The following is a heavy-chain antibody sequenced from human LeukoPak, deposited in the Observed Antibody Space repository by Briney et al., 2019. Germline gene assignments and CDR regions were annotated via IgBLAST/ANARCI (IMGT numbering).Heavy chain of an antibody. Sequence: PSETLSLTCAVYGGSFSGFYWSWIRQPPGKGLEWIGNINHSGSTNYNLSLKSRVTMSVDTSKNQFSLKLSSVTAADTAVYYCARVAQKLERIAVAGTSEWRANWYFDLWGRGTLVTVSS. CDR1: GGSFSGFY. V-gene: IGHV4-34*01. J-gene: IGHJ2*01. D-gene: IGHD6-19*01. CDR2: INHSGST. CDR3: ARVAQKLERIAVAGTSEWRANWYFDL.